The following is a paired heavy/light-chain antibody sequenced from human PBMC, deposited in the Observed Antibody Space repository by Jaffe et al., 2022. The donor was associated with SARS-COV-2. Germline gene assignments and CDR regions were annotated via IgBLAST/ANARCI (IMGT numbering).Light chain of an antibody. CDR2: DTS. V-gene: IGLV7-46*01. CDR3: LLLYPGVRV. CDR1: TGAVTSGHF. J-gene: IGLJ2*01. Sequence: QAVVTQEPSLTVSPGGTVTLTCGSSTGAVTSGHFPYWFQQKPGQVPRTLIYDTSNRHSWTPARFSGSLLGGKAALTLSGAQPEDEADYYCLLLYPGVRVFGGGTKLTVV.
Heavy chain of an antibody. Sequence: EVQLVESGGGLVNPGGSLRLSCAASGFTFSYAWMSWVRQAPGKGLDWVGQIRSKTDGGTADYAAPVKGRFTISRDDAKNTVYLQMNSLKTEDTAVYYCTTAHVRYMDVWGKGTTVTVSS. J-gene: IGHJ6*03. CDR3: TTAHVRYMDV. CDR1: GFTFSYAW. CDR2: IRSKTDGGTA. V-gene: IGHV3-15*01.